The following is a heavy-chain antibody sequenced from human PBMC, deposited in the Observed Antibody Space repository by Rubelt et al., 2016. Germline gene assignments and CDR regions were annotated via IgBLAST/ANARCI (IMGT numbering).Heavy chain of an antibody. V-gene: IGHV3-23*01. CDR1: GFTFSSYA. D-gene: IGHD3-22*01. J-gene: IGHJ3*02. CDR2: ISGSGGST. Sequence: EVQLLESGGGLVQPGGSLRLSCAASGFTFSSYAMSWVRKAPGKGLEWVSAISGSGGSTYYAVFVNGRFTISRDTAKNSLYLQMNSLRAVDTAVYYCARVNNRITMIGDAFDIWCQGTMVTVSS. CDR3: ARVNNRITMIGDAFDI.